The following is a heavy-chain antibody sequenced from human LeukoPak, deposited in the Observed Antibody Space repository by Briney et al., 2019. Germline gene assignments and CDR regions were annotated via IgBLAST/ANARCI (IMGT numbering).Heavy chain of an antibody. CDR1: GYSISSGYY. J-gene: IGHJ4*02. CDR2: IYHSGST. V-gene: IGHV4-38-2*01. Sequence: SETLSLTCAVSGYSISSGYYWGWIRQPPGKGLEWIGSIYHSGSTYYNPSLKSRVTISVDTSKNQFSLKLSSVTAADTAVYYCARWAGNSYYDLWSGYYLDYWGQGTLVTVSS. D-gene: IGHD3-3*01. CDR3: ARWAGNSYYDLWSGYYLDY.